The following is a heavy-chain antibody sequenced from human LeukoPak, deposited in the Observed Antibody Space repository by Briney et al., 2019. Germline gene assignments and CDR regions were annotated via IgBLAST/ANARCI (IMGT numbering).Heavy chain of an antibody. CDR2: IYYSGST. V-gene: IGHV4-59*01. Sequence: SETLSLTCTVSGGSISSYYWSWIRQPPGKGLEWIGYIYYSGSTNYNPSLKSRVTISVDTSKNQFSLKLSSVTAADTAVYYCARALYGAEDYWGQGTLVTVSS. CDR1: GGSISSYY. CDR3: ARALYGAEDY. D-gene: IGHD4-17*01. J-gene: IGHJ4*02.